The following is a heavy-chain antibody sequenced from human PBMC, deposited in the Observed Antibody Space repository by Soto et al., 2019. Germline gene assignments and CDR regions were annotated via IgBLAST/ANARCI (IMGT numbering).Heavy chain of an antibody. CDR2: IYYSGST. V-gene: IGHV4-59*08. CDR3: ARLFRYYYDSSGYYDIYFDY. J-gene: IGHJ4*02. D-gene: IGHD3-22*01. CDR1: GGSIISYY. Sequence: SETLSLTCTVSGGSIISYYWSWIRQPPGKGLEWIGYIYYSGSTNYNPSLESRVTISVDTSKNQFSLKLSSVTAADTAVYYCARLFRYYYDSSGYYDIYFDYWGQGTLVTVS.